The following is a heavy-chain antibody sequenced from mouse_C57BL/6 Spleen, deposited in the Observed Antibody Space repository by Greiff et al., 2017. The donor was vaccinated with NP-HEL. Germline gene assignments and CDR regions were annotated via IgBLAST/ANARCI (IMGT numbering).Heavy chain of an antibody. CDR3: ARGDALYWYFDV. D-gene: IGHD3-3*01. CDR1: GYAFSSSW. J-gene: IGHJ1*03. Sequence: VQLQESGPELVKPGASVKISCKASGYAFSSSWMNWVKQRPGKGLEWIGRIYPGDGDTNYNGKFKGKATLTADKSSSTAYMQLSSLTSEDAAVYFCARGDALYWYFDVWGTGTTVTVSS. V-gene: IGHV1-82*01. CDR2: IYPGDGDT.